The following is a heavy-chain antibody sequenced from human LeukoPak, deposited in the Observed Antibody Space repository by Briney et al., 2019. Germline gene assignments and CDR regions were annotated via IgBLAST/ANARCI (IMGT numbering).Heavy chain of an antibody. D-gene: IGHD3-10*01. J-gene: IGHJ4*02. CDR3: ATLLLWFGEPDY. V-gene: IGHV3-23*01. Sequence: GGSLRLSCAASGFTFSSYAMSWVRQAPGKGLEWVSAISGSGGSTYYADSVKGRFTISRDNSKNTLYLQMNSLRAEDTAVYYCATLLLWFGEPDYWGQGTLVTVSS. CDR1: GFTFSSYA. CDR2: ISGSGGST.